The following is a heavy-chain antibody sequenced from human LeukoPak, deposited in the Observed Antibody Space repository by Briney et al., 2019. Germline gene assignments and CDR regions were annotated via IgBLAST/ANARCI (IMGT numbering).Heavy chain of an antibody. D-gene: IGHD2-2*01. CDR1: GFTFSSYS. Sequence: GGSLRRSSAASGFTFSSYSMNWVRQAPGKGLEWVSYISSSSSTIYYADSVKGRFTISRDNAKNSLYLQMNSLRAEDTAVYYCARSPGDIVVVPAASDYWGQGTLVTVSS. V-gene: IGHV3-48*01. CDR2: ISSSSSTI. J-gene: IGHJ4*02. CDR3: ARSPGDIVVVPAASDY.